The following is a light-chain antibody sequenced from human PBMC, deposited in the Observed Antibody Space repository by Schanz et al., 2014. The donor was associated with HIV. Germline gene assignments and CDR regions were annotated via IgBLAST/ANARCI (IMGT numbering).Light chain of an antibody. V-gene: IGKV1-5*03. Sequence: DIQMTQSPSTLSASVGDRVTITCRASENINNWLAWYQQTPGKAPKLLIYGASNLESGVPSRFSGSGSGTDFTLTIGSLQPEDFASYYCQQSNTFPYTFGQGTKLEIK. J-gene: IGKJ2*01. CDR3: QQSNTFPYT. CDR2: GAS. CDR1: ENINNW.